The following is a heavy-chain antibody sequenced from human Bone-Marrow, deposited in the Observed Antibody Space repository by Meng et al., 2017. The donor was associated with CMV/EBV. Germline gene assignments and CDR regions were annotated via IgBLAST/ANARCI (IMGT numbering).Heavy chain of an antibody. Sequence: GESLKISCAASGFIFDDYSMSWVRQVPGKGLEWVSSIIWNGGSTSYADSVKGRFTISRDNAKNSLYLQMNSLRAEDTAVYYCAREYYDFWSGYKTYFDYWGQGTLVTVSS. D-gene: IGHD3-3*01. V-gene: IGHV3-20*04. CDR3: AREYYDFWSGYKTYFDY. CDR1: GFIFDDYS. J-gene: IGHJ4*02. CDR2: IIWNGGST.